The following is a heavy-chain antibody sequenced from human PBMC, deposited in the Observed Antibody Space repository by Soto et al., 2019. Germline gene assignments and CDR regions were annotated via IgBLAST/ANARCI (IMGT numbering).Heavy chain of an antibody. CDR3: ARDSYGLDY. CDR2: IWYDGSNK. CDR1: GFTFSSYG. J-gene: IGHJ4*02. V-gene: IGHV3-33*01. Sequence: GGSLRLSCAASGFTFSSYGMHWVRQAPGRGLEWVAVIWYDGSNKYYADSVKGRFAISRDNSKNTLYLQMNSLRAEDTALYYCARDSYGLDYWGQGTLVTVSS. D-gene: IGHD3-16*01.